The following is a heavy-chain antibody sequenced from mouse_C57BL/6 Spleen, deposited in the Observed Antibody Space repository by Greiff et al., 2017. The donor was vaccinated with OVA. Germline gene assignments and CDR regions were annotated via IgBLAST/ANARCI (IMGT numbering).Heavy chain of an antibody. Sequence: EVQLQQSGPELVKPGASVKMSCKASGYTFTDYNMHWVKQSHGKSLEWIGYINPNNGGTSYNQKFKGKATLTVNKSSSTAYMELRSLTSEDSAVDYWAGLYYGYDGGFAYWGQGTLVTVSA. V-gene: IGHV1-22*01. CDR3: AGLYYGYDGGFAY. CDR1: GYTFTDYN. J-gene: IGHJ3*01. D-gene: IGHD2-2*01. CDR2: INPNNGGT.